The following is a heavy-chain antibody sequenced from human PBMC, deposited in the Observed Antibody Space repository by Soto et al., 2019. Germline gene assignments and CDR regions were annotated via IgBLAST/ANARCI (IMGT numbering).Heavy chain of an antibody. Sequence: QVQLVQSGAEVEKPGASVKVSCKASGYTFTNYAVHWFRQAPGQRLEWMGWINAGNGNTRYSKKFKGRVSITRDTSARTAYMELSSLTSEYTATYFCARGHLAVVPVASWHYYMVVWGTGRTVSVSS. CDR1: GYTFTNYA. D-gene: IGHD2-2*01. V-gene: IGHV1-3*01. CDR2: INAGNGNT. J-gene: IGHJ6*03. CDR3: ARGHLAVVPVASWHYYMVV.